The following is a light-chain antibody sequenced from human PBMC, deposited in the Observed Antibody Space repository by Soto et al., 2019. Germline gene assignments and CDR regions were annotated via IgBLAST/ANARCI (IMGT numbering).Light chain of an antibody. V-gene: IGKV1-39*01. Sequence: DIQMTQSPSSLSASVGDRVTITCRASQSISSYLNWYQQKPGKAPKLLIYAASSLQSGVPSRFSGSGSGTDFTLTISSLQPEDFATYYCQQSYSTPRPGTFGQGTRLEIK. CDR2: AAS. CDR1: QSISSY. J-gene: IGKJ5*01. CDR3: QQSYSTPRPGT.